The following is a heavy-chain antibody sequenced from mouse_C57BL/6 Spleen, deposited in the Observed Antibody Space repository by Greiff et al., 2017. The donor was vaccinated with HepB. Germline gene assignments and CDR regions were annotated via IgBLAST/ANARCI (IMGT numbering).Heavy chain of an antibody. V-gene: IGHV5-17*01. CDR1: GFTFSDYG. CDR2: ISSGSSTI. J-gene: IGHJ2*01. Sequence: EVKLMESGGGLVKPGGSLKLSCAASGFTFSDYGMHWVRQAPEKGLEWVAYISSGSSTIYYADTVKGRFTISRDNAKNTLFLQMTSLRSEDTAMYYCARDGDYDEDFDYWGQGTTLTVSS. D-gene: IGHD2-4*01. CDR3: ARDGDYDEDFDY.